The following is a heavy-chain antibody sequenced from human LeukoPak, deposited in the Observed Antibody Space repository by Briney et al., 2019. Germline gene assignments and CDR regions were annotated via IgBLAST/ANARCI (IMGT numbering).Heavy chain of an antibody. CDR2: IKQDGSEK. CDR1: GFTFSSYW. Sequence: GGSLRLSCAASGFTFSSYWMSWVRQALGKGLEWVANIKQDGSEKYYVDSVKGRFTISRDNAKNSLYLQMNSLRAEDTAVYYCARRVRYDFWSGSGLGAFDIWGQGTMVTVSS. CDR3: ARRVRYDFWSGSGLGAFDI. D-gene: IGHD3-3*01. J-gene: IGHJ3*02. V-gene: IGHV3-7*01.